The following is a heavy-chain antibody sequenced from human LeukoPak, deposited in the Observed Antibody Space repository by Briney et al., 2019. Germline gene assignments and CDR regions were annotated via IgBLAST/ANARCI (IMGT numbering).Heavy chain of an antibody. Sequence: PGGSLRLSCAASGFTVTNARMTWVRQTPGKGLVWVGHIQRKSDGETTDYAAPVKDRFTISRDDSKNTLYLQMNSLKTEDTAVYYCSTGGGTYSLGAWGQGTLVIVSS. CDR1: GFTVTNAR. D-gene: IGHD1-26*01. CDR2: IQRKSDGETT. V-gene: IGHV3-15*01. J-gene: IGHJ5*02. CDR3: STGGGTYSLGA.